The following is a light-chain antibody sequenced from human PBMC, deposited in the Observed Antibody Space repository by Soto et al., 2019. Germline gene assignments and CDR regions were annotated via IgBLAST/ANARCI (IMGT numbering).Light chain of an antibody. J-gene: IGKJ2*01. CDR2: DAA. V-gene: IGKV1-5*01. CDR1: QSINKW. Sequence: IQMTQSPSTLSASVGDRVTITCRASQSINKWVAWFQQKSGRAPKLLIYDAATLQSGVPSRFSGTGSGTDFSLTISSLQPEYFATYYCQQYNIGYTFGQGTRLDIK. CDR3: QQYNIGYT.